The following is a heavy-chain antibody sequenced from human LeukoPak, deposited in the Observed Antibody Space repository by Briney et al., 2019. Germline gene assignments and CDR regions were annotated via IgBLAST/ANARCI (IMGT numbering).Heavy chain of an antibody. D-gene: IGHD1/OR15-1a*01. CDR3: ARVEELADWFDP. J-gene: IGHJ5*02. CDR1: GGSISSSSYY. CDR2: IYYSGST. Sequence: SETRSLTCTVSGGSISSSSYYWGWIRQPPGKGLEWIGSIYYSGSTYYNPSLKSRVTISVDTSKNQFSLKLSSVTAADTAVYYCARVEELADWFDPWGQGTLVTVSS. V-gene: IGHV4-39*01.